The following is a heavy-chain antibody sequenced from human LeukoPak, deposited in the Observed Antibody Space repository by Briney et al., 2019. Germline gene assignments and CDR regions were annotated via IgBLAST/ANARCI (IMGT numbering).Heavy chain of an antibody. CDR1: GFTFSSYA. Sequence: HPGGSLRLSCAASGFTFSSYAMSWVRQAPGKGLEWVSAISGSGGSTYYADSVKGRFTISRDNSKNSLYLQMNSLRDEDTAVYYCARDNDWAFHYWGQGTLVTVSS. D-gene: IGHD3-9*01. J-gene: IGHJ4*02. CDR2: ISGSGGST. CDR3: ARDNDWAFHY. V-gene: IGHV3-23*01.